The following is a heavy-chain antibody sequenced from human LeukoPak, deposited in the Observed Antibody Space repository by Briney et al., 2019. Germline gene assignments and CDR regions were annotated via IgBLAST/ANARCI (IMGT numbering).Heavy chain of an antibody. J-gene: IGHJ3*02. CDR2: ISAYNGNT. CDR1: GYTFTSYG. V-gene: IGHV1-18*01. D-gene: IGHD3-22*01. CDR3: ARTSYYYDSSGYIRGGAFDI. Sequence: ASVKVSCKASGYTFTSYGISWVRQAPGPGLEWMGWISAYNGNTNYAQKLQGRVTMTTDTSTSTAYMELRSLRSDDTAVYYCARTSYYYDSSGYIRGGAFDIWGQGTMVTVSS.